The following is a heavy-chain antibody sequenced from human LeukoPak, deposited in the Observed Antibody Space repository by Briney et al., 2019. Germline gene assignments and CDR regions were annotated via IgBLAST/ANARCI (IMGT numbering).Heavy chain of an antibody. CDR2: INWNGGST. Sequence: GGSLRLSCAASGFTFDDYGMSWVRQAPGKGLEWVSGINWNGGSTGYADSVKGRFTISRDNAKNSLYLQMNSLRAEDTALYYCARAIYDSSGYYQYYFDYWGQGALVTVSS. D-gene: IGHD3-22*01. V-gene: IGHV3-20*04. CDR3: ARAIYDSSGYYQYYFDY. CDR1: GFTFDDYG. J-gene: IGHJ4*02.